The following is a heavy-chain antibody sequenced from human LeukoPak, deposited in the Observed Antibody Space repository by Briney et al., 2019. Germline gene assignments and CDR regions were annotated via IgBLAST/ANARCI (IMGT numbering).Heavy chain of an antibody. CDR3: AADYGGNSVFDY. V-gene: IGHV3-21*01. CDR2: ISSSSSYI. J-gene: IGHJ4*02. Sequence: GGSLRLSCAASGFTFSSYSMNWVRQAPGKGLEWVSSISSSSSYIYHADSVKGRFTISRDNAKNSLYLQMNSLRAEDTAVYYCAADYGGNSVFDYWGQGTLVTVSS. D-gene: IGHD4-23*01. CDR1: GFTFSSYS.